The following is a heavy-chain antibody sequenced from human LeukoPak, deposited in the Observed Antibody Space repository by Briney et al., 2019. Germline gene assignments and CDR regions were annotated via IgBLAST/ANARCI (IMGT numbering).Heavy chain of an antibody. J-gene: IGHJ4*02. CDR3: ARGGHGSESYSVGPLGY. CDR1: GFTFSRCS. D-gene: IGHD3-10*01. V-gene: IGHV3-21*01. CDR2: ISSSSGYI. Sequence: GGSLRLSCAASGFTFSRCSINWVRQAPGKGLEWVSSISSSSGYIYYADSVKGRFTISRDNAKNSLNLQMNSLRAEDTAVYYCARGGHGSESYSVGPLGYWGQGTLVTVSS.